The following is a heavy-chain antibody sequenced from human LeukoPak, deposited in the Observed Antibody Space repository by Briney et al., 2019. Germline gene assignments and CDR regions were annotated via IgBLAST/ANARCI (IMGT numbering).Heavy chain of an antibody. Sequence: GASVKVSCEASGYTLTGYYMHWVQQAPGQGLEWMGWINPHSGATHYAQKFRGRVTLPRHTPLPTAHMAQNRLTCGDTPVYLCARDGSSVINTNWFEGWRQRSLVAVSS. CDR1: GYTLTGYY. V-gene: IGHV1-2*02. D-gene: IGHD5/OR15-5a*01. J-gene: IGHJ5*02. CDR3: ARDGSSVINTNWFEG. CDR2: INPHSGAT.